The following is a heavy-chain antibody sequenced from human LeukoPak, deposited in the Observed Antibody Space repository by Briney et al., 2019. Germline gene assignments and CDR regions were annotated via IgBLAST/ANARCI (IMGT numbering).Heavy chain of an antibody. CDR2: ISGSSGAT. D-gene: IGHD2-15*01. J-gene: IGHJ4*02. V-gene: IGHV3-23*01. CDR3: AKEGDRGFVVADYFDY. CDR1: GFTFSSYS. Sequence: PGGSLRLSCAASGFTFSSYSMAWVRQAPGKGLEWVSIISGSSGATFYADSVKGRFTISRDNSKNTLYLEMSSLRAEDTAVYCCAKEGDRGFVVADYFDYWGQGTLVTVSS.